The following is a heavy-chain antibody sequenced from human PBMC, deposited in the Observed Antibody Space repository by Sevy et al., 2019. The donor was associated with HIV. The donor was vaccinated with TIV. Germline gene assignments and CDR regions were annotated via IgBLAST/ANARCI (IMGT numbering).Heavy chain of an antibody. V-gene: IGHV3-48*01. CDR3: ARDYSYAFDI. Sequence: GGSLRLSCAASEFTFNIYSINWVRQAPGKGLEWVSYIGGTTSDTHYADSVKGRFTISRDNAKNSLYLQMSSLRAEDTAVYYCARDYSYAFDIWGQGILVTVSS. CDR1: EFTFNIYS. CDR2: IGGTTSDT. J-gene: IGHJ3*02. D-gene: IGHD2-15*01.